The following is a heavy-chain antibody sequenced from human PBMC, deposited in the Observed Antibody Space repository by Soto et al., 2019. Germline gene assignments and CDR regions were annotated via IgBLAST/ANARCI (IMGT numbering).Heavy chain of an antibody. V-gene: IGHV4-34*01. CDR1: GGSFSGYY. CDR2: INHSGST. CDR3: ARAYGDYRRGYYYYGMDV. D-gene: IGHD4-17*01. J-gene: IGHJ6*02. Sequence: SETLSLTCAVYGGSFSGYYLSWIRQPPGKGLEWIGEINHSGSTNYNPSLKSRVTISVDTSKNQFSLKLSSVTAADTAVYYCARAYGDYRRGYYYYGMDVWGQGTTVTVSS.